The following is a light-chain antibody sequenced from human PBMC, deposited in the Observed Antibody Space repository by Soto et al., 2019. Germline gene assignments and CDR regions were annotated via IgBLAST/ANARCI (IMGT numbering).Light chain of an antibody. CDR1: QGSSNY. J-gene: IGKJ1*01. CDR2: AAS. CDR3: QKYNSAPRT. Sequence: DMQMTQAPSSLSASVGDRVTITCRASQGSSNYLAWYQHKPGKVPKLLIYAASTKQSGVPSRFSGRGSGTDLTLTISSLQPEDVATYYCQKYNSAPRTFGQGTQVEIK. V-gene: IGKV1-27*01.